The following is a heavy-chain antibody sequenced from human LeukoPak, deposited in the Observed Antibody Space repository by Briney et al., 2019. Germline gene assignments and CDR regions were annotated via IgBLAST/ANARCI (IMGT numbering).Heavy chain of an antibody. D-gene: IGHD1-26*01. V-gene: IGHV4-34*01. CDR1: AGSLSGYY. CDR2: INHSGST. CDR3: ARGRWGLLPPFDH. Sequence: SDTLSLTCPVYAGSLSGYYWCWTRQPPGKGLGWIGEINHSGSTNYNPSLKSRVTISLDTSKNQFSLRLTSVTAADTAVYYCARGRWGLLPPFDHWGQGTVVSVSS. J-gene: IGHJ4*02.